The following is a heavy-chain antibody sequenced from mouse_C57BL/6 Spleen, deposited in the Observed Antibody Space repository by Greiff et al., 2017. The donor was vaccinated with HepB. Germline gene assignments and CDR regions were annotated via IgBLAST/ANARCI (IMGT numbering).Heavy chain of an antibody. CDR1: GFTFSSYA. Sequence: DVKLEESGEGLVKPGGSLKLSCAASGFTFSSYAMSWVRQTPEKRLEWVAYISSGGDYIYYADTVKGRFTISRDYARNHLYLQMISLKSEDTAMYYCTRGGLLRYYFDYWGQGTTLTVSS. D-gene: IGHD1-1*01. J-gene: IGHJ2*01. CDR2: ISSGGDYI. CDR3: TRGGLLRYYFDY. V-gene: IGHV5-9-1*02.